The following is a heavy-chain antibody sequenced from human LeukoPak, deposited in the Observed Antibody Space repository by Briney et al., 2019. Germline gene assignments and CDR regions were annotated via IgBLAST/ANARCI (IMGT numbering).Heavy chain of an antibody. CDR1: GASMDFYY. CDR2: IYYNGGP. CDR3: ARLTGSSSWIRGGGDY. J-gene: IGHJ4*02. Sequence: ASETLSLTCTVSGASMDFYYWSWIRQPPGKGLEWIAYIYYNGGPNYSPSLKGRVSISVDTSKNQFSLRLASVTAADTAVYYCARLTGSSSWIRGGGDYWGQGTLVTVSS. V-gene: IGHV4-59*08. D-gene: IGHD6-13*01.